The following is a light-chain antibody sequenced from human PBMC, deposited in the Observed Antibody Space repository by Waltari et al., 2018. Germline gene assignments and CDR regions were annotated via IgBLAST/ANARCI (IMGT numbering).Light chain of an antibody. CDR1: SSDVGGYNY. V-gene: IGLV2-8*01. CDR3: SSFTARTNVV. CDR2: DVT. J-gene: IGLJ2*01. Sequence: QSALTQPPSASGSPGQSVTIPCTGTSSDVGGYNYVSWYQQHPGKAPKLLIYDVTKRPSGVPDRFSASKSGDTASLTVSGLQAEDEADYYCSSFTARTNVVFGGGTKLTVL.